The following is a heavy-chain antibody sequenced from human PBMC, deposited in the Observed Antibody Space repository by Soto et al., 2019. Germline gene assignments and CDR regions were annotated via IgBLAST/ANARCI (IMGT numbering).Heavy chain of an antibody. J-gene: IGHJ3*02. CDR2: ISAYNGNT. D-gene: IGHD3-22*01. CDR1: GYTFTSYG. CDR3: ASGYYDSSGYYPPDAFDI. V-gene: IGHV1-18*01. Sequence: QVQLVQSGAEVKKPGASVKVSCKASGYTFTSYGISWVRQAPGQGLEWMGWISAYNGNTNYAQKLQGRVTMTTDTATSTAYMELRSLRSDDTAVYYCASGYYDSSGYYPPDAFDIWGQGTMVTVSS.